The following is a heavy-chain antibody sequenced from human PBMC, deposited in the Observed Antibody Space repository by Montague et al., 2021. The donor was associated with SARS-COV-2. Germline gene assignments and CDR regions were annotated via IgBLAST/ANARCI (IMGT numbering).Heavy chain of an antibody. CDR1: GDSMSGSNPY. CDR2: ISYTGST. V-gene: IGHV4-39*01. CDR3: ARLYIQKTLVGASRRRWLDH. D-gene: IGHD1-26*01. J-gene: IGHJ5*02. Sequence: SETLSLTCSVSGDSMSGSNPYWGWIRQPPGKGLESIGSISYTGSTSYNASLKSRVTMSVDTSKNEFSLRLSSVTASDTAVYYCARLYIQKTLVGASRRRWLDHWGQGTLVTVSS.